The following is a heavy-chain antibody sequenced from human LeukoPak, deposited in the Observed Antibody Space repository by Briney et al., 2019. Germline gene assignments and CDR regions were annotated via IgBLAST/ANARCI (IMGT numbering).Heavy chain of an antibody. CDR3: ARAVAAAGGF. Sequence: PGGSLRLSCAASGFTFSKYWMQWVRQAPGKGLEWVSRIKSDGTGTTYADSVKGRFTISRDNAKNMMFLEMNSLRAEDTAVYYCARAVAAAGGFWGQGTLVTVSS. J-gene: IGHJ4*02. D-gene: IGHD6-13*01. CDR2: IKSDGTGT. V-gene: IGHV3-74*03. CDR1: GFTFSKYW.